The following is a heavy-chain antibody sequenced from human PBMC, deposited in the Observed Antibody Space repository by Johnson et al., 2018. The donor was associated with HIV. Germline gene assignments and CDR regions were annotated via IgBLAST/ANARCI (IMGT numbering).Heavy chain of an antibody. CDR3: AKDFIAAAGHDAFDI. V-gene: IGHV3-30*04. D-gene: IGHD6-13*01. CDR1: GFTFSPYS. Sequence: QVQLVESGGGLVQPGRSLRLSCAASGFTFSPYSMHWVRQAPGKGLEWVAVIFSDENYKYYGDSVKGRFTISRDNSKNTLYLQMNSRRAEDTAVYSCAKDFIAAAGHDAFDIWGQGTMVTVSS. J-gene: IGHJ3*02. CDR2: IFSDENYK.